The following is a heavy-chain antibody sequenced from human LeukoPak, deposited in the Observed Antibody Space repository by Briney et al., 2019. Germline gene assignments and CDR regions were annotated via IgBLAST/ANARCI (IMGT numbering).Heavy chain of an antibody. D-gene: IGHD3-22*01. CDR1: GFTFSDYY. Sequence: GGSLRLSCAASGFTFSDYYMSWIRQAPGKGLEWVSYISSSGSTIYYADSVKGRFTISRDNAKNSLYLQMNSLRAEDTAVYYCARDRFDYYDRSGRFDYWGQGTLVTVSS. V-gene: IGHV3-11*04. CDR3: ARDRFDYYDRSGRFDY. J-gene: IGHJ4*02. CDR2: ISSSGSTI.